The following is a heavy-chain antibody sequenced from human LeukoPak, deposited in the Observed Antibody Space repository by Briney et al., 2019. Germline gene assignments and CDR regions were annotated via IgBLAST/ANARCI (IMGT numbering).Heavy chain of an antibody. Sequence: PGRSLRLSCTASGFTFSTYGMHWVRQAPGKGLDWVAIISDDGSNKYYADSVQGRVTISRDNSRNTLQLQMNSLRAEDTAVYYCAKGYSNGYGAWGQGTLVTVSS. D-gene: IGHD6-19*01. CDR2: ISDDGSNK. V-gene: IGHV3-30*18. CDR3: AKGYSNGYGA. J-gene: IGHJ5*02. CDR1: GFTFSTYG.